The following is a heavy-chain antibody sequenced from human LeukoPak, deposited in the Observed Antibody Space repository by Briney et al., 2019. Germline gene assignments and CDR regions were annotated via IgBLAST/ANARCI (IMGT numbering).Heavy chain of an antibody. J-gene: IGHJ4*02. Sequence: GGSRRLSCAASGFTFRNAWMSWVRQAPGKGLEWVGRIKSKTDGGTTDYAAPVKGRFTISRDDSKNTLYLQMNSLKTEDTAVYYCTTAFYYSSTSCYSFDYWGQGTLVTVSS. V-gene: IGHV3-15*01. CDR2: IKSKTDGGTT. D-gene: IGHD2-2*02. CDR1: GFTFRNAW. CDR3: TTAFYYSSTSCYSFDY.